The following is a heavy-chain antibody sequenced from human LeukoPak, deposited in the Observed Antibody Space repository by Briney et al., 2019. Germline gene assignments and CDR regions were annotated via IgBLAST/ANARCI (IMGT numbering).Heavy chain of an antibody. CDR1: GGSISSYY. V-gene: IGHV4-4*07. D-gene: IGHD2-15*01. Sequence: SETLSLTCTVSGGSISSYYWSWIPQPAGKGLEWIGRIYTNGSTNYNPSLKSRVTTSVDTSKNQFSLKLSSVTGADTAVYYCASEAATRSNLYYYYYMDVWGKGTTVTVSS. CDR3: ASEAATRSNLYYYYYMDV. CDR2: IYTNGST. J-gene: IGHJ6*03.